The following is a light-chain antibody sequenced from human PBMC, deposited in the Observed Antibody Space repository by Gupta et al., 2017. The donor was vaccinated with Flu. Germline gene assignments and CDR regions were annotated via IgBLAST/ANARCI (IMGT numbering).Light chain of an antibody. CDR2: GAS. V-gene: IGKV3-20*01. CDR3: QPYGDSVPTT. Sequence: IVFTQSPGTLSLSLGARATLSCRASQSISNRFLAWYQQRPGQSPRLLIHGASSRATGIPDRFSGSGSGTDFTLTISRLEPEDFAVYYCQPYGDSVPTTFGQGTKVEIK. CDR1: QSISNRF. J-gene: IGKJ1*01.